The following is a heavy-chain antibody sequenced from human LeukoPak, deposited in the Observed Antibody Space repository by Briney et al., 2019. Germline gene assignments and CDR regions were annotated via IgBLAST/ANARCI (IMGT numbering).Heavy chain of an antibody. CDR2: MWFDGSNI. CDR3: AGENVYPFDY. CDR1: GFTFSSYG. V-gene: IGHV3-33*01. J-gene: IGHJ4*02. D-gene: IGHD2-8*01. Sequence: GGSLRLSCAASGFTFSSYGMHWVRQAPGKGLEWVAVMWFDGSNIYYADSVKGRFTISRDSAKNTLYLQMNSLRAEDTAVYYCAGENVYPFDYWGQGTLVTVSS.